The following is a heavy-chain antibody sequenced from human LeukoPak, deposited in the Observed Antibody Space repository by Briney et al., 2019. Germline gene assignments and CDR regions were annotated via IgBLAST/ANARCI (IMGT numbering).Heavy chain of an antibody. V-gene: IGHV3-30-3*01. Sequence: GGSLRLSCIASGFTLTTYAMHWVRQAPGKGLEWVAVISFDGGNEDYADSVEGRFTLSRDTSKNMVYLQMNSLTVEDTAVYCCARGAERFGEFVSQFDYWGQGTLVTVSS. J-gene: IGHJ4*02. CDR2: ISFDGGNE. CDR3: ARGAERFGEFVSQFDY. D-gene: IGHD3-10*01. CDR1: GFTLTTYA.